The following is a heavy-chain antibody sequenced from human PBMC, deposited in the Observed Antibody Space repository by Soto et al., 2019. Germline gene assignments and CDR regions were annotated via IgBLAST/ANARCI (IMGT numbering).Heavy chain of an antibody. CDR3: ARERPDGARLDP. CDR1: GDSISSYY. J-gene: IGHJ5*02. V-gene: IGHV4-59*12. CDR2: LYYGRSA. D-gene: IGHD6-6*01. Sequence: PSETLSLTCAVSGDSISSYYCMWIRQPPGKGLESIGYLYYGRSANYNPSLKSRVTISVDTSKNQFSLKLSSVTAADTAVYYCARERPDGARLDPWGQGTLVPVSS.